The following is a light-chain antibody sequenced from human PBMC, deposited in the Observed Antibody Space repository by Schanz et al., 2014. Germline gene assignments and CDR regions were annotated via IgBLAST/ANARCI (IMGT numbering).Light chain of an antibody. V-gene: IGKV1-39*01. Sequence: DIQMTQSPSSLSASVGARVTITCRASQSIGTYLNWYQHKPGNAPKLLIYAASSLQSGVPSRFSGSGSGTEFTLTISSLQPEDFASYYCEQSNRIPFTFGPGTKVDIK. CDR3: EQSNRIPFT. CDR2: AAS. CDR1: QSIGTY. J-gene: IGKJ3*01.